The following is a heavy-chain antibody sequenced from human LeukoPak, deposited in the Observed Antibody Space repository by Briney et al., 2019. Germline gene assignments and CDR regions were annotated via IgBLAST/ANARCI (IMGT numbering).Heavy chain of an antibody. V-gene: IGHV3-30-3*01. J-gene: IGHJ4*02. D-gene: IGHD7-27*01. CDR3: ARGSNWGSRVYYFDY. CDR2: ISYDGSNK. Sequence: GGSLRLSCTASGFTFTTYAMHWVRQAPGKGLEWVAVISYDGSNKYYADSVKGRFTISRDNSKNTLYLQMNSLRAEDTAVFYCARGSNWGSRVYYFDYWGQGTLVTVSS. CDR1: GFTFTTYA.